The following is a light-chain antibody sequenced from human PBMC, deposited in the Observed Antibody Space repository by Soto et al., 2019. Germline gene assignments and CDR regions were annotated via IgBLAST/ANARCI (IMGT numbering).Light chain of an antibody. J-gene: IGLJ2*01. Sequence: QSVLTQPASVSGSPGQSMTISCTGTSSEVGSYNLVSWYQQHPGKAPKLMIYEGSKRPSGVSNRFSGSKSGNTASLTISGLQAEDEADYYCCSYAGSSTFVVFGGGTKVTVL. V-gene: IGLV2-23*01. CDR3: CSYAGSSTFVV. CDR2: EGS. CDR1: SSEVGSYNL.